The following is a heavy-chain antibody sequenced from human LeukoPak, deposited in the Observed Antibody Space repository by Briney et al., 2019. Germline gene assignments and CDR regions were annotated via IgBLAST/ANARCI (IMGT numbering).Heavy chain of an antibody. CDR2: ISGSGGST. CDR3: AKDQDDSSGYYYEDAFDI. V-gene: IGHV3-23*01. D-gene: IGHD3-22*01. CDR1: GFTFSSHG. J-gene: IGHJ3*02. Sequence: GGSLRLSCAASGFTFSSHGMNWVRQAPGKGLEWVSAISGSGGSTYYADSVKGRFTISRDNSKNTLYLQMNSLRAEDTAVYYCAKDQDDSSGYYYEDAFDIWGQGTMVTVSS.